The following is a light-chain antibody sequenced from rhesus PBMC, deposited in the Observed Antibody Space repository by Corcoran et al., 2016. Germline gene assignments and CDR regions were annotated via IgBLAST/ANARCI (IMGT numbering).Light chain of an antibody. Sequence: QAALPQSPSVSGSPGQSVTISCTGTSSDIGGYNRVAWYQQYPGKAPKLMISEVSKRPSGVSDRFSGSKSGNTASLTISGLQAEDAADYYCSSYASNSAYIFGAGTRLTVL. J-gene: IGLJ1*01. V-gene: IGLV2-13*02. CDR1: SSDIGGYNR. CDR2: EVS. CDR3: SSYASNSAYI.